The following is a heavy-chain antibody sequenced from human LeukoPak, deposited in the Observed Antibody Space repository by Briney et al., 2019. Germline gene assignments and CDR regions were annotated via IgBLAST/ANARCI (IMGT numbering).Heavy chain of an antibody. CDR3: TKDPNGDYIGAFDP. D-gene: IGHD4-17*01. CDR2: ITGGHYAT. CDR1: GFTLSTYS. J-gene: IGHJ5*02. V-gene: IGHV3-23*01. Sequence: GGSLRLSCAASGFTLSTYSMSWVRQAPGKGLEWVSSITGGHYATYNTDSVKGRFTISRDNAKNTLYLQMNSLRADDTAIYYCTKDPNGDYIGAFDPWGQGTLVTASS.